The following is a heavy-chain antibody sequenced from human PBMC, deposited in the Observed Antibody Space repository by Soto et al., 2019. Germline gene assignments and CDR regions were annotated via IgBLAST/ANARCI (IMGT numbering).Heavy chain of an antibody. Sequence: GASVKVSCKASGGTFSSYAISWVRQAPGQGLEWMGGIIPIFGTANYAQKFQGRVTITADESTSTAYMELSSVRSEDTAVYYCARVEGYGGNPPRSIYYYYYGMDVWGQGTTVTVSS. CDR1: GGTFSSYA. J-gene: IGHJ6*02. CDR3: ARVEGYGGNPPRSIYYYYYGMDV. V-gene: IGHV1-69*13. CDR2: IIPIFGTA. D-gene: IGHD2-15*01.